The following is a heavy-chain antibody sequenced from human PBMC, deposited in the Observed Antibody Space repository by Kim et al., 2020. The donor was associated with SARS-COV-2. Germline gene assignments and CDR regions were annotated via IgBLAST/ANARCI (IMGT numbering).Heavy chain of an antibody. J-gene: IGHJ6*04. D-gene: IGHD6-13*01. CDR3: ATDLVPRGGVDV. CDR1: GFTFSSYS. Sequence: GGSLRLSCAASGFTFSSYSMTWVRQAPGKGLEWVSSIRSSSSYIYYADSVKGRFTISRDNSKNSLYLHMNSLRAEDTAVYYCATDLVPRGGVDVWGKGTTVTV. V-gene: IGHV3-21*01. CDR2: IRSSSSYI.